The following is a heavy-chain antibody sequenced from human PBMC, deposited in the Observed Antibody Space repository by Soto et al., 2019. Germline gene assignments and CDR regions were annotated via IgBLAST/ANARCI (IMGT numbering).Heavy chain of an antibody. V-gene: IGHV1-3*01. J-gene: IGHJ6*01. D-gene: IGHD1-26*01. CDR2: INAGNGNT. CDR3: ANDRELSDV. Sequence: ASVSVSCKASGYTLTSYAMHWVRQVPGQRLEWMGWINAGNGNTKYSQKFQGRVTITRDTSASTAYMELSSLRSEDTAVYYCANDRELSDVWAQGTSVTVSA. CDR1: GYTLTSYA.